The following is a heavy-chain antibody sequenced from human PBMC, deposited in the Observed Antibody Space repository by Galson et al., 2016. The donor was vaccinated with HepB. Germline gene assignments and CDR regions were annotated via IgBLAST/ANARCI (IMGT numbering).Heavy chain of an antibody. CDR2: NYCSGST. D-gene: IGHD4-17*01. V-gene: IGHV4-39*01. Sequence: ATLSLTCTVSGGSISRTSYYWGWIRQPPGEGLEWIGSNYCSGSTYFNPSLKVRVTITVDTSKNQVSLKLSTVTATDTAVYYCARQGDGEGAGLDYWGQGTLVTVSS. CDR3: ARQGDGEGAGLDY. J-gene: IGHJ4*02. CDR1: GGSISRTSYY.